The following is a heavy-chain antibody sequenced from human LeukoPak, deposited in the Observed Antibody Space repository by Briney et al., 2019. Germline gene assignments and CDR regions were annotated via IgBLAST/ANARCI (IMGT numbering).Heavy chain of an antibody. Sequence: SETLSLTCAVYGGSFSGYYWSWIRQPPGKGLEWIGEINHSGSTNYNPSLKSRVTISVDTSKNQFSLKLSSVTAADTAVYYCARGGRYDFWSGYSLYYFDYWGQGTLVTVSS. V-gene: IGHV4-34*01. D-gene: IGHD3-3*01. CDR3: ARGGRYDFWSGYSLYYFDY. J-gene: IGHJ4*02. CDR1: GGSFSGYY. CDR2: INHSGST.